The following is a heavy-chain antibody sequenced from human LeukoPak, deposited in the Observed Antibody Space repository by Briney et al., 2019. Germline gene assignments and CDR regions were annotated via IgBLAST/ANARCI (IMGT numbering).Heavy chain of an antibody. CDR2: FDPEDGET. CDR3: ATGDINTLPDRYYFYMDV. V-gene: IGHV1-24*01. CDR1: GYTLTELS. Sequence: ASVKVSCKVSGYTLTELSIHWVRQAPGKGLEWMGGFDPEDGETIYAQKFQGRVTMTEDTSTDTAYMELSSLRSEDTAVYYCATGDINTLPDRYYFYMDVWGQGTLVTVSS. D-gene: IGHD2-15*01. J-gene: IGHJ6*03.